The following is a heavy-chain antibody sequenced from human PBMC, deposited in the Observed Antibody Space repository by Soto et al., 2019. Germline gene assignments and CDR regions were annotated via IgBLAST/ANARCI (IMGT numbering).Heavy chain of an antibody. V-gene: IGHV4-34*01. CDR2: INHSGGT. J-gene: IGHJ4*02. Sequence: SETLSLTCAVYGGSFSGYYWSWIRQPPGKGLEWIGEINHSGGTNYNPSLKSRVTISVDTSRNQFSLKLSSVTAADTAVYYCARDYGAYYYDSSGLYYFDYWGQGTLVTVSS. CDR1: GGSFSGYY. D-gene: IGHD3-22*01. CDR3: ARDYGAYYYDSSGLYYFDY.